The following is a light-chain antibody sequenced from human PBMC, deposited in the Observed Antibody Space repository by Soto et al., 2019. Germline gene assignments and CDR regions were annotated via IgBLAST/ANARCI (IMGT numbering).Light chain of an antibody. V-gene: IGKV3D-15*01. J-gene: IGKJ1*01. CDR1: QSVTTSY. Sequence: DIVLTPSPGPLSLSAGERATLSCRASQSVTTSYLAWYQQKPGQAPRLLIYGASSRAAGIPARFSGSGAGTEFTLTISSLQSEDFAVYYCQQYNNWPPWTFGQGTKVDI. CDR2: GAS. CDR3: QQYNNWPPWT.